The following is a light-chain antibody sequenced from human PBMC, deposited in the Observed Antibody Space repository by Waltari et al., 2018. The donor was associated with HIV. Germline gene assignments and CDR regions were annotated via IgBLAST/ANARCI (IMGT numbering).Light chain of an antibody. J-gene: IGLJ2*01. Sequence: QSVLTQPPPASGTPGQRVTISCSGRSSNISSNYVCLYQQLPGTAPKLLIYRNYQRPSGVPDRFSGSKSDTSASLAISGLRSEDEADYYCAAWDDSLSGPVFGGGTKLTVL. CDR3: AAWDDSLSGPV. CDR1: SSNISSNY. CDR2: RNY. V-gene: IGLV1-47*01.